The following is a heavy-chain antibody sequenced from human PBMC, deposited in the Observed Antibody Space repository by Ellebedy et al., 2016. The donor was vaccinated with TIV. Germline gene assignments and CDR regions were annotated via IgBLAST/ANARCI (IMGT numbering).Heavy chain of an antibody. Sequence: SETLSLTCTVSGGSISGSSYYWGWIRQPPGQGLEWIGNIFDTGSTYYNPSLKSRAIISVDTSKNQFSLNLSSMTAADTAVYYCARSLMIFSFDKCYFDFWGRGTLVTVSS. CDR1: GGSISGSSYY. V-gene: IGHV4-39*01. CDR3: ARSLMIFSFDKCYFDF. D-gene: IGHD3/OR15-3a*01. CDR2: IFDTGST. J-gene: IGHJ2*01.